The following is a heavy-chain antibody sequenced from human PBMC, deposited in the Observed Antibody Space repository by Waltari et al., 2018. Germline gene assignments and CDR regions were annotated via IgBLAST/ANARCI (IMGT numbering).Heavy chain of an antibody. V-gene: IGHV3-11*01. J-gene: IGHJ5*02. D-gene: IGHD6-6*01. CDR2: IGPGDETI. CDR1: GFTFSEYY. CDR3: ARDRAYTTSSGTFWWFSP. Sequence: QVQLVESGGGLVKPGGSLRLSCEASGFTFSEYYLAWIRKAPGKGLEWFSYIGPGDETIYYADSVKGGFSISRDNAKNSVYLQMNGLRAEDTAVYYCARDRAYTTSSGTFWWFSPWGQGTLVTVSS.